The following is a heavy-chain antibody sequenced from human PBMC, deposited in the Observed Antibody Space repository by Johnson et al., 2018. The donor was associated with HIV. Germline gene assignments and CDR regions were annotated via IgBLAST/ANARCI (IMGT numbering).Heavy chain of an antibody. CDR1: GFSFSSYA. J-gene: IGHJ3*02. Sequence: QVQLVESGGGVVQPGRSLRLSCAASGFSFSSYAMHWVRQSPGKGLEWVAVVSYDGSIKYYSDSVKGRFTISRDNSKNMVYLQMNSLSTEDTAVYYCARAPIAASLDIWRPGTMVTVSS. D-gene: IGHD6-13*01. CDR3: ARAPIAASLDI. CDR2: VSYDGSIK. V-gene: IGHV3-30*03.